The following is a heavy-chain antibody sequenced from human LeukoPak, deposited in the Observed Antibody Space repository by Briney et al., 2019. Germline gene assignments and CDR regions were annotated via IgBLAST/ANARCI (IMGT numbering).Heavy chain of an antibody. Sequence: PGGSLRLSCAASGFTFDDYGMSWVRQAPGKGLEWVSAISGSGGSTYYADSVKGRFTISRDNSKNTLYLQMNSLRAEDTAVYYCAKFFNSGWYLDAFDIWGQGTMVTVSS. D-gene: IGHD6-19*01. CDR1: GFTFDDYG. J-gene: IGHJ3*02. V-gene: IGHV3-23*01. CDR2: ISGSGGST. CDR3: AKFFNSGWYLDAFDI.